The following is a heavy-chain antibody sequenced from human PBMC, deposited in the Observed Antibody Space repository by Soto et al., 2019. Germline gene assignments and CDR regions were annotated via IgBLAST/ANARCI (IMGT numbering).Heavy chain of an antibody. D-gene: IGHD3-22*01. CDR3: VRATYFSDSSGYTRCLDY. V-gene: IGHV4-4*08. Sequence: PSETLSLTCTISVGSFSVYYWSWIRQSTGQGLEWIGYIYASGSPYYNPSLRSRVTISADTSKNQFSLKLNSVTAADTAVYYCVRATYFSDSSGYTRCLDYWGQGTLVTVSS. CDR1: VGSFSVYY. CDR2: IYASGSP. J-gene: IGHJ4*02.